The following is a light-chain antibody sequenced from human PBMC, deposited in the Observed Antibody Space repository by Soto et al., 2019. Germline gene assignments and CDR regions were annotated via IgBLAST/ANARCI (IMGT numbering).Light chain of an antibody. V-gene: IGLV2-8*01. CDR3: SSYVGSSNV. CDR2: EVN. Sequence: QSALTQPPSASGSPGQSVAISCTGTSSDVGGYNYVSWYQQHPGKAPKLMIYEVNKRPSGVPDRFSGSKSGNTASLTVSGLKAEDEADYYCSSYVGSSNVFGTGTKVNVL. CDR1: SSDVGGYNY. J-gene: IGLJ1*01.